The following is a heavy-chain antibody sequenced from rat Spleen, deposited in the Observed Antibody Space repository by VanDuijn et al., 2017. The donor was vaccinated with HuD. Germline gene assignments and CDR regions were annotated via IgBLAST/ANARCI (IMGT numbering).Heavy chain of an antibody. CDR1: GFTFSSSP. D-gene: IGHD1-4*01. CDR3: TSEPGYNSYFAY. Sequence: EVQLVESGGGLVQPGRSLSCAASGFTFSSSPMAWVRQAPKKGLEWVATISYDGTATYYRDSVKGRFTLSRDNANSTLYLQMDSLRSEDTATYYCTSEPGYNSYFAYWGQGVMVTVSS. V-gene: IGHV5-46*01. CDR2: ISYDGTAT. J-gene: IGHJ2*01.